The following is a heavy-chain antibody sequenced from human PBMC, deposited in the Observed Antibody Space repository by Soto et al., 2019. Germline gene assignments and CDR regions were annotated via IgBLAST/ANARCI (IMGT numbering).Heavy chain of an antibody. CDR2: ISAYSGNT. V-gene: IGHV1-18*01. Sequence: QVQLVQSGAEVKKPGASVKVSCKASGYTFTSYGITWVRQAPGQGLEWMGWISAYSGNTNYAQKLQGRVTMTTDTSTSTDYMELRSLRSDDTAVYYCARDYGGNSDYYYYGMDVWGQGTTVAVSS. CDR3: ARDYGGNSDYYYYGMDV. D-gene: IGHD4-17*01. CDR1: GYTFTSYG. J-gene: IGHJ6*02.